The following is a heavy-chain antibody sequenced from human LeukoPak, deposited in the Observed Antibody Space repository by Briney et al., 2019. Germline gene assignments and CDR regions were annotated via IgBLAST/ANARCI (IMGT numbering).Heavy chain of an antibody. V-gene: IGHV3-30*03. CDR1: GFTFKTFG. Sequence: GGSLRLSCAASGFTFKTFGMHWVRQAPGKGLEWVAVISFDGSERYYADSVKGRFTISRDNSRDTLFLQMNSLTPEDTAVYYCGAATRYLSNYFDYWGQGVLVTVSS. D-gene: IGHD4-11*01. J-gene: IGHJ4*02. CDR3: GAATRYLSNYFDY. CDR2: ISFDGSER.